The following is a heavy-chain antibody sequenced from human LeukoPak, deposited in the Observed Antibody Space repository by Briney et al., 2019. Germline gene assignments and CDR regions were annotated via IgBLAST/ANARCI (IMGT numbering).Heavy chain of an antibody. J-gene: IGHJ4*02. Sequence: SETLSLTCTVPGGSISSSTYYWGCIRQPPEKGLERIGTIYYSGSTYYNPSLKSRVTISVDTSKNQFSLKLNSVTAADTAVYYCARQTSDYSYYFDHWGQGTLVTVSS. D-gene: IGHD3-3*01. CDR3: ARQTSDYSYYFDH. V-gene: IGHV4-39*01. CDR1: GGSISSSTYY. CDR2: IYYSGST.